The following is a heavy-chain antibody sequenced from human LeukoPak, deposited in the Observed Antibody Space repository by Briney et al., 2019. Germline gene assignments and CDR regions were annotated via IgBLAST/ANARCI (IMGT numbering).Heavy chain of an antibody. CDR2: ISSGSYHT. V-gene: IGHV3-11*06. J-gene: IGHJ4*02. Sequence: GGSLRLSCAASGFTFSDYYMSWIRQTPGKGLEWVSDISSGSYHTNHANSVKGRFTISRDNAKNSLYLQMNSLRAEDTAVYYCARADYSNHRDDYWGQGTLVTVSS. CDR1: GFTFSDYY. D-gene: IGHD4-11*01. CDR3: ARADYSNHRDDY.